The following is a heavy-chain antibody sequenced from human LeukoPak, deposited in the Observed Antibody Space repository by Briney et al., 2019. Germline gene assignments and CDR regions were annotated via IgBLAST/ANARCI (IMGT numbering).Heavy chain of an antibody. CDR2: INPNSGGT. V-gene: IGHV1-2*02. CDR3: ARVHLGYCSSTSCPADAFDI. Sequence: ASVKVSCKASGYTFTGYYMHWVRQAPGQGLEWMGWINPNSGGTNYAQKFQGRVTMTRDTSISTAYMELSRLRSDDTAVYYCARVHLGYCSSTSCPADAFDIWGQGTMVTVSS. D-gene: IGHD2-2*01. CDR1: GYTFTGYY. J-gene: IGHJ3*02.